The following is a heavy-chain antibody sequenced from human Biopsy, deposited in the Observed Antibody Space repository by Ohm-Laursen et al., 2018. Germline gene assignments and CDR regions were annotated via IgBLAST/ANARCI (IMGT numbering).Heavy chain of an antibody. D-gene: IGHD3-10*01. CDR1: GFTFSTYA. V-gene: IGHV3-23*01. J-gene: IGHJ5*01. Sequence: SLRLSCAASGFTFSTYAMSWVRQAPGKGLEWVSSITSSGASTDFADSVKGRFTISRDNSKNTLYLQMNSLRAEDTAIYFCATELLPPGVGGPWLDSWGQGTPVTVSS. CDR3: ATELLPPGVGGPWLDS. CDR2: ITSSGAST.